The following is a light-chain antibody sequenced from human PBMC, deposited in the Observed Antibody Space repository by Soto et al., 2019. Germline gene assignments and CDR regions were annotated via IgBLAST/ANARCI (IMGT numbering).Light chain of an antibody. J-gene: IGKJ1*01. CDR2: GAS. V-gene: IGKV3-15*01. CDR1: QSMRSN. Sequence: EIVMTQSPATLSLSPGERATLSCRASQSMRSNLAWYQQKPGQAPRLLIYGASTRATGIPARFSGSGSGTEFTLTITSLQSEDFAVYYCQQYSASPRTFGQGTKVDIK. CDR3: QQYSASPRT.